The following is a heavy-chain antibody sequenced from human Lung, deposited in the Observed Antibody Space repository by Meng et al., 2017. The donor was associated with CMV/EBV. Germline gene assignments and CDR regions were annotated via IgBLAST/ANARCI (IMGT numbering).Heavy chain of an antibody. CDR3: ARDGLVLTKKLVPYGMDV. CDR2: INPNSGGT. J-gene: IGHJ6*02. CDR1: GYTFTGYY. Sequence: ASXXVSXKASGYTFTGYYMHWVRQAPGQGLEWMGWINPNSGGTNYAQKFQGRVTMTRDTSISTAYMELSRVKSDDTTVYYCARDGLVLTKKLVPYGMDVWGQGTXVTVSS. D-gene: IGHD2/OR15-2a*01. V-gene: IGHV1-2*02.